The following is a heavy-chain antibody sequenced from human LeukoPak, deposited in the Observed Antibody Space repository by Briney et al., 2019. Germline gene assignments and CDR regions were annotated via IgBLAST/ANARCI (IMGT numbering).Heavy chain of an antibody. J-gene: IGHJ5*02. D-gene: IGHD2-15*01. Sequence: SVKVSCKASGGTFSSYAISWVRQAPGHGLEWMGGIIPIFGTANYAQKFQGRVTITADESTSTAYMELSSLRSEDTAVYYCAREGHAYSSGGSCYFNWFDPWGQGTLVTVS. CDR2: IIPIFGTA. CDR1: GGTFSSYA. V-gene: IGHV1-69*13. CDR3: AREGHAYSSGGSCYFNWFDP.